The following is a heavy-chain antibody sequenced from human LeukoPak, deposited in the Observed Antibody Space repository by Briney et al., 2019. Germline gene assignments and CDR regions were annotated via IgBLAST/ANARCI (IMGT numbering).Heavy chain of an antibody. J-gene: IGHJ4*02. CDR2: IYYSGST. V-gene: IGHV4-59*01. CDR3: ARERIVGATTGSFDY. CDR1: GGSISSYY. Sequence: SETLSLTCTVSGGSISSYYWSWIRQPPGKGLEWIGYIYYSGSTNYNPSLKSRVTISVDTSKNQLSLKLSSVTAADTAVYYCARERIVGATTGSFDYWGQGTLVTVSS. D-gene: IGHD1-26*01.